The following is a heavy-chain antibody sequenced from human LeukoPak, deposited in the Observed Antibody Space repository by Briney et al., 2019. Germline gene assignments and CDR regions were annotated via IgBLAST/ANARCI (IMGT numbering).Heavy chain of an antibody. CDR3: ARGPGNYYYYYMDV. CDR2: IYTSGSA. CDR1: GGSFSGYY. V-gene: IGHV4-59*10. J-gene: IGHJ6*03. Sequence: SETLSLTCAVYGGSFSGYYWSWIRQPPGKGLEWIGRIYTSGSANYNPSLKSRVTISVDTSKNQFCLKLSSVTAADTAVYYCARGPGNYYYYYMDVWGKGTTVTISS.